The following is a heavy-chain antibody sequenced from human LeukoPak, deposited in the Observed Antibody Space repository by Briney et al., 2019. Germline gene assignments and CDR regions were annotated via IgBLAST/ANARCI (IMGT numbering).Heavy chain of an antibody. V-gene: IGHV3-30*02. CDR1: GFTFSSYS. D-gene: IGHD3-3*01. J-gene: IGHJ3*02. CDR3: AKAEYYDFWSGLGI. Sequence: AGGSLRLSCAASGFTFSSYSMNWVRQAPGKGLEWVAFIRYDGSNKYYADSVKGRFTISRDNSKNTLYLQMNSLRAEDTAVYYCAKAEYYDFWSGLGIWGQGTMVTVSS. CDR2: IRYDGSNK.